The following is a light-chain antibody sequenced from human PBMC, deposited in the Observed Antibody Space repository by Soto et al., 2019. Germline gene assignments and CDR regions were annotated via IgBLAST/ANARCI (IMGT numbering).Light chain of an antibody. J-gene: IGLJ1*01. Sequence: QSALTQPASVSGSPGQSITISCNGTSSDVGGYKYVSWYQQHPGKAPKLMIYDVSNRPSGVSTRFSGSKSGNTASLTISGLQAEDEADYYCSSYTTSSTLEGVFGTGTKLTVL. V-gene: IGLV2-14*01. CDR2: DVS. CDR1: SSDVGGYKY. CDR3: SSYTTSSTLEGV.